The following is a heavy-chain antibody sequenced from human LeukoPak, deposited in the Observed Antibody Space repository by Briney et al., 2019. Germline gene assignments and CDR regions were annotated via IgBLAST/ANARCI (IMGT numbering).Heavy chain of an antibody. CDR2: IIPIFGTA. CDR1: GGTFSSYA. J-gene: IGHJ4*02. CDR3: AAGYSSGWYVDYYFDY. D-gene: IGHD6-19*01. Sequence: GSSVKVSCKASGGTFSSYAISRVRQAPGQGLEWMGGIIPIFGTANYAQKFQGRVTITADESTSTAYMELSSLRSEDTAVYYCAAGYSSGWYVDYYFDYWGQGTLVTVSS. V-gene: IGHV1-69*01.